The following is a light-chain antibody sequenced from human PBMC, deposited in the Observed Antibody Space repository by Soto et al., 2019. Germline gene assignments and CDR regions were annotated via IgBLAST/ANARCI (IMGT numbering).Light chain of an antibody. CDR1: QSFSNN. CDR3: QQYNNWPRWT. V-gene: IGKV3-15*01. CDR2: GAS. Sequence: EIVMTQSPATLSVSPGERATLSCRASQSFSNNLAWYQQKPGQAPRLLIYGASTRATGIPARFSGSGSGTEFTLTISSLQSEDFAVYYWQQYNNWPRWTFGQGTRVEIK. J-gene: IGKJ1*01.